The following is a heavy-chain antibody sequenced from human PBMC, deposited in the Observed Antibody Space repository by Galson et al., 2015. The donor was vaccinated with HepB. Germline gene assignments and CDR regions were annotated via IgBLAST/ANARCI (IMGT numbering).Heavy chain of an antibody. D-gene: IGHD3-10*01. CDR3: ASGKRNYYGSGSPLNY. Sequence: SCKASGYTFTSYGISWVRQAPGQGLEWMGWISAYNGNTNYAQKLQGRVTMTTDTSTSTAYMELRSLRSDDTAVYYCASGKRNYYGSGSPLNYRGQGTLVTVSS. CDR1: GYTFTSYG. J-gene: IGHJ4*02. V-gene: IGHV1-18*04. CDR2: ISAYNGNT.